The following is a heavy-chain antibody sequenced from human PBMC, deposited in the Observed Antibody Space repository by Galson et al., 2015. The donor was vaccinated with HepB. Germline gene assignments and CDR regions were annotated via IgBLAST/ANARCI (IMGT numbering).Heavy chain of an antibody. CDR2: IRGSGGST. Sequence: SLRLSCAASGFTFSNYAMSWVRQVPGKGLEWVSAIRGSGGSTYYADSVKGRFTISRDNSKNTLYLQMNSLRAEDTPVYYCAKGKYYDVLTGYYPFDYWGQGNLVTVSS. CDR1: GFTFSNYA. V-gene: IGHV3-23*01. J-gene: IGHJ4*02. D-gene: IGHD3-9*01. CDR3: AKGKYYDVLTGYYPFDY.